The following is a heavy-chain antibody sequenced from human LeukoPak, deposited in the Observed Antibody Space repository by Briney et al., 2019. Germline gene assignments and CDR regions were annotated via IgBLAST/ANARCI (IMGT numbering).Heavy chain of an antibody. J-gene: IGHJ4*02. CDR1: GYTFIDHY. CDR2: IDPDTGDT. Sequence: ASVKVSCKPSGYTFIDHYHHWVRQAPGQGLESLGWIDPDTGDTNYPQKFQGRVTMTRDTSISTAYMELNRLRSDDTAVYYCARAVHNWNRGGYDFWGGGTLVTVS. D-gene: IGHD1-20*01. CDR3: ARAVHNWNRGGYDF. V-gene: IGHV1-2*02.